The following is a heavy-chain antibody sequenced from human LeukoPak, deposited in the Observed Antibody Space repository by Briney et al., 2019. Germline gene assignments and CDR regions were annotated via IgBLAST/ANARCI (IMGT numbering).Heavy chain of an antibody. CDR2: IYHSGST. CDR1: GGPISSSNW. J-gene: IGHJ4*02. CDR3: ARARIAVAGDFDY. Sequence: RASETLSLTCAVSGGPISSSNWWSWVRQSPGKGLEWIGEIYHSGSTNYNPSLKSRVTISVDKSKNQFSLKLSSVTAADTAVYYCARARIAVAGDFDYWGQGTLVTVSS. D-gene: IGHD6-19*01. V-gene: IGHV4-4*02.